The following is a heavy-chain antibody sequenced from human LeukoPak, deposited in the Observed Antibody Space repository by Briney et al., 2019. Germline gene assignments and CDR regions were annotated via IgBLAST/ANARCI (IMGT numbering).Heavy chain of an antibody. CDR1: GYTLTELS. CDR2: FDPEDGET. D-gene: IGHD3-16*01. V-gene: IGHV1-24*01. CDR3: ATAHPTPGILGGWFDP. Sequence: ASVKVSCTVSGYTLTELSMHWVRQAPGTGLEWMGGFDPEDGETIYAQKFQGRVTMTEDTSTDTAYMELSSLRSEDTAVYYCATAHPTPGILGGWFDPWGQGTLVTVSS. J-gene: IGHJ5*02.